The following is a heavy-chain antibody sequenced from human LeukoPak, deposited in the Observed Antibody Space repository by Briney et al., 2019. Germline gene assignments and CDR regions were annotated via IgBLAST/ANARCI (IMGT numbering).Heavy chain of an antibody. CDR1: GYTFTSYD. J-gene: IGHJ6*03. CDR3: ARLSGLNDFWSGWDYYYYMDV. Sequence: ASVKVSCKASGYTFTSYDINWVRQATGQGREWMGWMNPNSGNTGCAQKFQGRITMTRNTSISTAYMELSSLRSEDTAVYYCARLSGLNDFWSGWDYYYYMDVWGKGTTVTVSS. D-gene: IGHD3-3*01. CDR2: MNPNSGNT. V-gene: IGHV1-8*01.